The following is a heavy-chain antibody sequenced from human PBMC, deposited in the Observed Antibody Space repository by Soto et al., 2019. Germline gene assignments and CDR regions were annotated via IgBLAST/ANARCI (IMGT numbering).Heavy chain of an antibody. CDR1: GFTFSSYA. V-gene: IGHV3-30-3*01. D-gene: IGHD6-19*01. CDR3: ASSVAGPYYYYYSGMDV. J-gene: IGHJ6*02. CDR2: ISYDGSNK. Sequence: GGSLRLSCAASGFTFSSYAMHWVRQAPGKGLEWVAVISYDGSNKYYADSVKGRFTISRDNSKNTLYLQMNSLRAEDTAVYYCASSVAGPYYYYYSGMDVWGQGTTVTVSS.